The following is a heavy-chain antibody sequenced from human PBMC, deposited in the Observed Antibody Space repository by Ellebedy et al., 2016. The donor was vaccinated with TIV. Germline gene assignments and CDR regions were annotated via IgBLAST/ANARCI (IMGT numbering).Heavy chain of an antibody. CDR2: INPSVGST. CDR3: AGGDKYYYESSSYYYSY. J-gene: IGHJ4*02. Sequence: ASVKVSCKASGYTFISYYMYWVRQAPGQGLEWMGIINPSVGSTSYAQNFQGRVTMTRDTYTSTVYMAQSSLRSEDPAVYYCAGGDKYYYESSSYYYSYWGQGTLVTVSS. CDR1: GYTFISYY. D-gene: IGHD3-22*01. V-gene: IGHV1-46*01.